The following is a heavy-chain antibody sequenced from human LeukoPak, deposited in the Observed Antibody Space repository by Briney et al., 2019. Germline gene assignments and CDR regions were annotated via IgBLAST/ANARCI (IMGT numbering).Heavy chain of an antibody. J-gene: IGHJ4*02. CDR3: ARELAGGGLDY. CDR2: ISYDGSNK. Sequence: GGSLRLSCAVSGFNFRDHWMDWVRQAPGKGLEWVAVISYDGSNKYYADSVKGRFTISRDNSKNTRYLQMNSLRAEDTAVYYCARELAGGGLDYWGQGTLVTVSS. V-gene: IGHV3-30-3*01. D-gene: IGHD3-3*02. CDR1: GFNFRDHW.